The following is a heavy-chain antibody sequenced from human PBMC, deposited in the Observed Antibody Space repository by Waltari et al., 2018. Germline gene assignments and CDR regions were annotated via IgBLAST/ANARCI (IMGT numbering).Heavy chain of an antibody. CDR1: GGSFSGYY. CDR2: TNHSGST. D-gene: IGHD6-13*01. V-gene: IGHV4-34*01. Sequence: QVQLQQWGAGLLKPSETLSLTCAVYGGSFSGYYWSWIRQPPGKGLEWIGETNHSGSTNSNPPLKSRATISVDTSMTQFSLKLSSVTAADTAVYYCARAVGQDSSSWYVNYYYYYGMDVWGQGTTVTVSS. CDR3: ARAVGQDSSSWYVNYYYYYGMDV. J-gene: IGHJ6*02.